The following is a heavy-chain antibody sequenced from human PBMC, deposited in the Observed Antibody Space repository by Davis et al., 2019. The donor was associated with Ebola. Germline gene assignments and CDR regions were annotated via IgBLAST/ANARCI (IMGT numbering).Heavy chain of an antibody. CDR1: GFTFSSYW. CDR3: ARDRVRLLWFGESTPGGMDV. V-gene: IGHV3-74*01. J-gene: IGHJ6*02. Sequence: GESLKISCAASGFTFSSYWMHWVRQAPGKGLVWVSRINSDGSSTSYADSVKGRFTISRDNAKNTLYLQMNSLRAEDTAVYYCARDRVRLLWFGESTPGGMDVWGQGTTVTVSS. CDR2: INSDGSST. D-gene: IGHD3-10*01.